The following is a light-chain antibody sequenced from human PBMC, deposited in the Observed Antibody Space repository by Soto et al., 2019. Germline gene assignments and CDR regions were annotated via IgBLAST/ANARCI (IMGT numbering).Light chain of an antibody. CDR3: QQRSNWPLT. Sequence: EIVLTQSPATLSLSPVERATLSCMASETIRGLLAWYQQKPGQAPRLLIYDASNRATGIPARFSGSGSGTDFPLTISSLEPEDFAVYYCQQRSNWPLTFGGGTKVDI. V-gene: IGKV3-11*01. J-gene: IGKJ4*01. CDR1: ETIRGL. CDR2: DAS.